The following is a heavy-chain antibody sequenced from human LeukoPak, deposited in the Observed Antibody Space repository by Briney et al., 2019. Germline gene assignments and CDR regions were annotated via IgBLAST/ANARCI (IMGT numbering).Heavy chain of an antibody. V-gene: IGHV3-30-3*01. Sequence: PGGSLRLSCAASGFTFSSYAMHWVRQAPGKGLEWVAVISYDGSNKYYADSVKGRFTISRDNSKNTLYLQMNSLRAEDTAVYYCARDRIYDFWSGYYIGYYYYGMDVWGQGTTVTVSS. D-gene: IGHD3-3*01. CDR3: ARDRIYDFWSGYYIGYYYYGMDV. J-gene: IGHJ6*02. CDR1: GFTFSSYA. CDR2: ISYDGSNK.